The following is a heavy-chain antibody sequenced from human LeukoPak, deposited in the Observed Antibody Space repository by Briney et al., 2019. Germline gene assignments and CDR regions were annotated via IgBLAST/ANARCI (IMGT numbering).Heavy chain of an antibody. CDR2: IIPILGIA. V-gene: IGHV1-69*04. D-gene: IGHD3-10*01. CDR1: GGTFSSYA. CDR3: ARAAFGELFDY. Sequence: SVKVSCKASGGTFSSYAISWVRQAPGQGVEWMGRIIPILGIANYAQKFQGRVTITADKSTSTAYMELSSLRSEDTAVYYCARAAFGELFDYWGQGTLVTVSS. J-gene: IGHJ4*02.